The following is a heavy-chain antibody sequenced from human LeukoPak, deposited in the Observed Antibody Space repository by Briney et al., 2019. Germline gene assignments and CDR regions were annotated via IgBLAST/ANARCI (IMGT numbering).Heavy chain of an antibody. CDR2: IKQDGSEK. CDR3: AKDATPDGIIFDY. Sequence: PGGSLRLSCAVSGFTFSNYWMIWVRQAPGKGLEWVGNIKQDGSEKRYADSVRGRFSISRDNAQTSLYLQMNSLRAEDTAVYYCAKDATPDGIIFDYWGQGTLVTVSS. CDR1: GFTFSNYW. V-gene: IGHV3-7*05. J-gene: IGHJ4*02. D-gene: IGHD3-16*01.